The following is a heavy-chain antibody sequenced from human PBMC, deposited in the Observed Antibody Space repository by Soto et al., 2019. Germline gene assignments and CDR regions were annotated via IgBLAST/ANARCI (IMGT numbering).Heavy chain of an antibody. Sequence: QVTLKESGPVLVKPTETLTLTCTVSGFSLSNARMGVSWIRQPPGKALQWLAHIFSNDEKSYSTSLKSRLTISKDHSTSQEVLTITNMDPVDTATYYCARHGRGVGARPLDYWGQGTLVTVSS. V-gene: IGHV2-26*01. D-gene: IGHD1-26*01. CDR3: ARHGRGVGARPLDY. J-gene: IGHJ4*02. CDR1: GFSLSNARMG. CDR2: IFSNDEK.